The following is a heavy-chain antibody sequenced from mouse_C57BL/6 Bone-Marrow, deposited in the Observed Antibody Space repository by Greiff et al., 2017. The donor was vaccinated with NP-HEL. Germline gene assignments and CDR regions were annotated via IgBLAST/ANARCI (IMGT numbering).Heavy chain of an antibody. V-gene: IGHV1-74*01. Sequence: QVQLKQPGAELVKPGASVKVSCKASGYTFTSYWMHWVKQRPGQGLEWIGRIHPSDSDTNYNQKFKGKATLTVDKSSSTAYMQLSSLTSEDSAVYYCAPLYYDYEAFAYWGQGTLVTVSA. CDR2: IHPSDSDT. J-gene: IGHJ3*01. CDR3: APLYYDYEAFAY. CDR1: GYTFTSYW. D-gene: IGHD2-4*01.